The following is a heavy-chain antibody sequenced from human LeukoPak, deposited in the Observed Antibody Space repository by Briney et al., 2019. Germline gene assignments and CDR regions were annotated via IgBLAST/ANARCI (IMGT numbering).Heavy chain of an antibody. CDR2: TYYSGST. V-gene: IGHV4-59*08. Sequence: SETLSLICTVSGGSISSYYWSWIRQPPGKGLEWIGYTYYSGSTNYNPSLKSRVTISVDTSKNQFSLKLSSVTAADTAVYYCARQAPGQYSYGPPDAFDIWGQGTMVTVSS. CDR3: ARQAPGQYSYGPPDAFDI. J-gene: IGHJ3*02. CDR1: GGSISSYY. D-gene: IGHD5-18*01.